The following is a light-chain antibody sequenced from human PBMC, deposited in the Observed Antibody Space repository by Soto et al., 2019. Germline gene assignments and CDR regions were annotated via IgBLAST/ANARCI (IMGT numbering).Light chain of an antibody. J-gene: IGLJ1*01. CDR1: SSDVGGYNY. CDR2: NVS. V-gene: IGLV2-14*01. Sequence: QSALTQPASVSGSPGQSITISCTGTSSDVGGYNYVSWYQQHPGKAPKLMIYNVSNRPSGVSNRFSGTKSGNTASLTISGPQAEDEADYYCSSYTSSSTKVLGTGTKVTVL. CDR3: SSYTSSSTKV.